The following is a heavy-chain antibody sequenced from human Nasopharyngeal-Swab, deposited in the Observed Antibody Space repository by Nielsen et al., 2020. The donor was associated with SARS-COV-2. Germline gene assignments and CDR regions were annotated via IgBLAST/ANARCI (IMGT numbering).Heavy chain of an antibody. J-gene: IGHJ3*02. V-gene: IGHV4-59*01. CDR3: ARDSGTSPWGPDAFDI. Sequence: RQAPEKGLEWIGYIYYSGSTNYNPSLRSRVTISVDTSKNQFSLKLSSVTAAGTAVYYCARDSGTSPWGPDAFDIWGQGTMVTVSS. D-gene: IGHD7-27*01. CDR2: IYYSGST.